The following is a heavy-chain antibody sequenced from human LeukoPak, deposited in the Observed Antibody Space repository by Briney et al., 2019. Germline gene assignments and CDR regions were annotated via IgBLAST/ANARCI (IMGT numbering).Heavy chain of an antibody. Sequence: KPSETLSLTCTVSGDSVSSGGYYWSWIRQPPGKGLEWIGYIYNIVNTNYNPSLKSRVTISVDTSKNQFSLKLSSVTAADTAVYYCARVGPAADRGNNWFDPWGQGTLVTVSS. D-gene: IGHD2-2*01. J-gene: IGHJ5*02. V-gene: IGHV4-61*08. CDR1: GDSVSSGGYY. CDR3: ARVGPAADRGNNWFDP. CDR2: IYNIVNT.